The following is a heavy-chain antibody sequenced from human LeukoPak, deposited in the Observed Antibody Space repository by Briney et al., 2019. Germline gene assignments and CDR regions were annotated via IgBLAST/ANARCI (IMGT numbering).Heavy chain of an antibody. CDR1: GGSISPYY. J-gene: IGHJ3*02. CDR3: ASSGYCSGGSCSGGAFDI. D-gene: IGHD2-15*01. Sequence: SETLSLTCTVSGGSISPYYWSWVRQPPGKGLEWIGYIYYSGSTNYNPSLKSRVTISVDTSKKQFSLKLRSVTAADTAVYYCASSGYCSGGSCSGGAFDIWGQGTMVTVSS. CDR2: IYYSGST. V-gene: IGHV4-59*08.